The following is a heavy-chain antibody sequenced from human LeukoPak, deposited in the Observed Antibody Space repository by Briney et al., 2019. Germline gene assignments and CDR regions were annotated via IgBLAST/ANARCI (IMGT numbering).Heavy chain of an antibody. CDR3: ARDHYDSSGYYYAEYFQH. J-gene: IGHJ1*01. V-gene: IGHV1-18*01. Sequence: ASVKVSCKASGYTFTSYGISWVRQAPGQGLEWMGWISAYNGNTNYAQKLQGRVTMTTDTSTSTAYMELRSLRSDDTAVYYCARDHYDSSGYYYAEYFQHWGQGTLVTVSS. CDR1: GYTFTSYG. D-gene: IGHD3-22*01. CDR2: ISAYNGNT.